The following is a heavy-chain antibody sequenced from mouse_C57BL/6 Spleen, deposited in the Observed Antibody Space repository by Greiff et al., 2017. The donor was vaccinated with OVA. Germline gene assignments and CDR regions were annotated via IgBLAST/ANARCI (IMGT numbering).Heavy chain of an antibody. CDR2: IYPSDSET. CDR1: GYTFTSYW. CDR3: ARKGGKENWFAY. Sequence: VQLQQPGAELVRPGSSVKLSCKASGYTFTSYWMDWVKQRPGQGLEWIGNIYPSDSETHYNQKFKDKATLTVDKSSSTAYMQLSSLTSEDSAVYYCARKGGKENWFAYWGKGTLVTVSA. V-gene: IGHV1-61*01. J-gene: IGHJ3*01.